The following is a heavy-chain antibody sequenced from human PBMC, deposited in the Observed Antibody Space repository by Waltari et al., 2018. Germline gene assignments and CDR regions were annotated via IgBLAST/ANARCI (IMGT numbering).Heavy chain of an antibody. CDR2: IKQDGSEK. CDR3: TRDKYYYYYGMDV. V-gene: IGHV3-7*03. J-gene: IGHJ6*02. CDR1: GFPFSNFW. Sequence: EVQLVESGGGLVKPGGSLRRSCAAAGFPFSNFWMSWVRQSPGKGPEWVANIKQDGSEKYYVDSVKGRFTISRDYARNSLYLQMNSLRDEDTAVYYCTRDKYYYYYGMDVWGQGTTVTVSS.